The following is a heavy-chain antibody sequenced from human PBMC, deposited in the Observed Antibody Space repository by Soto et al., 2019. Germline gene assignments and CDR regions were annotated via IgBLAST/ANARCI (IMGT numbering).Heavy chain of an antibody. CDR1: GFTFSNAW. CDR2: IKSKTDGGTT. J-gene: IGHJ4*02. CDR3: TTDRFQDDYGDYEFDY. D-gene: IGHD4-17*01. Sequence: GSLILSCAASGFTFSNAWMSWVRQAPGKGLEWVGRIKSKTDGGTTDYAAPVKGRFTISRDDSKNTLYLQMNSLKTEDTAVYYCTTDRFQDDYGDYEFDYWGQGTLVTVSS. V-gene: IGHV3-15*01.